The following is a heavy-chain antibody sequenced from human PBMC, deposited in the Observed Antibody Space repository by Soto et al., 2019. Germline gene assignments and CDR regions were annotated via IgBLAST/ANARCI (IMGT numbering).Heavy chain of an antibody. V-gene: IGHV3-53*01. J-gene: IGHJ4*02. CDR1: GFTVSSNY. CDR2: IYSGGST. D-gene: IGHD6-19*01. CDR3: ASYSSGWNGGFDY. Sequence: GSLRLSCAASGFTVSSNYMSWVRQAPGKGLEWVSVIYSGGSTYYADSVKGRFTISRDNSKNTLYLQMNSLRAEDTAVYYCASYSSGWNGGFDYWGQGTLVTVSS.